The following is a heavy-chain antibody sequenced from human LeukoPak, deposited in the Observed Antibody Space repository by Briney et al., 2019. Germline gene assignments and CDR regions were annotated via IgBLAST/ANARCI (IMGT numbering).Heavy chain of an antibody. V-gene: IGHV3-11*04. CDR1: GFTFSDYY. D-gene: IGHD5-18*01. J-gene: IGHJ4*02. Sequence: GGSLRLSCAASGFTFSDYYMSWIRQAPGKGLEWVSYISSSGSTIYYADSVKGRFTISRDNAKNSLYLQMNSLRAEDTAVYYCARNRDTAMVPVDYWGQGTVVTVSS. CDR3: ARNRDTAMVPVDY. CDR2: ISSSGSTI.